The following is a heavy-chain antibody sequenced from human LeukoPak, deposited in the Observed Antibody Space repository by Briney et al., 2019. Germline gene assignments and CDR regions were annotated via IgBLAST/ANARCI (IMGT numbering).Heavy chain of an antibody. V-gene: IGHV3-53*01. D-gene: IGHD3-10*01. Sequence: GGSLRLSCAASGFTFSSYGMHWVRQAPGKGLEWVSVIYSGGSTYYADSVKGRFTISRDNSKNTLYLQMNSLRAEDTAVYYCARDHDGSELYGMDVWGQGTTVTVSS. J-gene: IGHJ6*02. CDR1: GFTFSSYG. CDR2: IYSGGST. CDR3: ARDHDGSELYGMDV.